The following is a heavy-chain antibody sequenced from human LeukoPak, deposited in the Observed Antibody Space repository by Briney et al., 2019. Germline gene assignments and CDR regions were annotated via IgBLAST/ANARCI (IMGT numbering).Heavy chain of an antibody. CDR2: IYYSGST. CDR3: ARDGSGDYGDYVYFDY. D-gene: IGHD4-17*01. CDR1: GGSISSYY. V-gene: IGHV4-59*01. J-gene: IGHJ4*02. Sequence: SGTLSLTCTVSGGSISSYYWSWIRQPPGKGLEWIGYIYYSGSTNYNPSLKSRVTISVDTSKNQFSLKLSSVTAADTAVYYCARDGSGDYGDYVYFDYWGQGTLVTVSS.